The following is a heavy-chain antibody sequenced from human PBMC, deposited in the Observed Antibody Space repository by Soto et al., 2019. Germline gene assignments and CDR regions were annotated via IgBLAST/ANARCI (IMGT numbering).Heavy chain of an antibody. Sequence: PGGSLRLSCAASGFTFSSYSMNWVRQAPGKGLEWVSYISSSSSTIYYADSVKGRFTISRDNAKNSLYLQMNSLRAEDTAVYYCARADSGYAQGYYYYGMDVWGQGTTVTVSS. CDR1: GFTFSSYS. CDR2: ISSSSSTI. J-gene: IGHJ6*02. CDR3: ARADSGYAQGYYYYGMDV. V-gene: IGHV3-48*01. D-gene: IGHD5-12*01.